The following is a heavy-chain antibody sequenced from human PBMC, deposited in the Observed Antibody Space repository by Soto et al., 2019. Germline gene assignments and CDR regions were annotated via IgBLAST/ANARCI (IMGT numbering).Heavy chain of an antibody. CDR1: GFTFSSYT. CDR3: ATPYYNSGFDY. CDR2: ISYDGSKK. D-gene: IGHD3-22*01. Sequence: QVQLVESGGGVVQPGRSLRLSCAASGFTFSSYTIHWVRQAPGKGLEWVAVISYDGSKKYYADSVKGRFTISRDNSKNTLYLQMNSLRAEDTAVYYCATPYYNSGFDYWGQGTLVTVSS. J-gene: IGHJ4*02. V-gene: IGHV3-30-3*01.